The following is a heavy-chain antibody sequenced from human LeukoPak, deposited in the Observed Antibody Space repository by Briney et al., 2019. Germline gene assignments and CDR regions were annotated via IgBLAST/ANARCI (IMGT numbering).Heavy chain of an antibody. CDR1: GASISRTTYY. D-gene: IGHD7-27*01. Sequence: SETLSLTCTVSGASISRTTYYWGWFRQPPGKGLEWIATMFYSGSTYSNPPLKRRVTPSLATSENQVSLKLRLVTAADTALYYWAKEPTGGKSFDSWGQGTLVTVSS. J-gene: IGHJ4*02. CDR2: MFYSGST. V-gene: IGHV4-39*07. CDR3: AKEPTGGKSFDS.